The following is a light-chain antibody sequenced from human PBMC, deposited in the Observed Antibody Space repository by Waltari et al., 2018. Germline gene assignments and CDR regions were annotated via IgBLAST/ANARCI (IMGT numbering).Light chain of an antibody. Sequence: QSALTQPASVSGSPGQSTTISCPGTSRHLGCYNRASWFQQSPGTAPPLTIYEVTNRPSGASYRFSGSKSGNTASLTISGLQAEDEGDYYCSSFTVSSTWVFGTGTKLTVL. CDR3: SSFTVSSTWV. CDR2: EVT. J-gene: IGLJ3*02. V-gene: IGLV2-18*02. CDR1: SRHLGCYNR.